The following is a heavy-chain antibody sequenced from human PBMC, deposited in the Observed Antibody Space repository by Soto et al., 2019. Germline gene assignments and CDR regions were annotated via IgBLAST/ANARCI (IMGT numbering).Heavy chain of an antibody. Sequence: SVKVSCKASGGTFNSYAISWVRQAPGQGLEWMGGIIPIFGTANYAQKFQGRVTITADESTSTVYMELSSLRSEDTAVYYCARDLRPIWSYYDNSVLKNQAFDYWGQGTLVTVSS. J-gene: IGHJ4*02. V-gene: IGHV1-69*13. CDR3: ARDLRPIWSYYDNSVLKNQAFDY. CDR1: GGTFNSYA. CDR2: IIPIFGTA. D-gene: IGHD3-22*01.